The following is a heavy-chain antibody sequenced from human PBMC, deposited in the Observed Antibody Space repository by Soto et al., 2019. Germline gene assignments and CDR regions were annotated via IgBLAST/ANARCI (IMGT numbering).Heavy chain of an antibody. D-gene: IGHD6-19*01. CDR1: GFKFNIYS. J-gene: IGHJ4*02. CDR2: ITSDTKTI. V-gene: IGHV3-48*02. Sequence: EVQLVESGGALAQPGGSLRLSCAASGFKFNIYSMNWVRKAPGKGLEWSAYITSDTKTIKYGDSVKGRFTISRDNAKNSVYLQMNSLSYEDTAMYYCARSVEGHFDYWGQGNVVTVSS. CDR3: ARSVEGHFDY.